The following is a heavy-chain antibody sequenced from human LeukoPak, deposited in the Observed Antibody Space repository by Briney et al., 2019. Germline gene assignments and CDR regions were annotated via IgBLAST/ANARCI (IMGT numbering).Heavy chain of an antibody. D-gene: IGHD4-11*01. Sequence: SETLSLXCTVSGGSISGYYWSWIRPPPGKGLEWIGYIYYIGSSTYIPSLRRRVTISVDRSRNQFSLRLTSVTAADTALYYCARGGTTVTTFNYFDLWGQGTLVTVSS. CDR2: IYYIGSS. J-gene: IGHJ4*02. V-gene: IGHV4-59*01. CDR3: ARGGTTVTTFNYFDL. CDR1: GGSISGYY.